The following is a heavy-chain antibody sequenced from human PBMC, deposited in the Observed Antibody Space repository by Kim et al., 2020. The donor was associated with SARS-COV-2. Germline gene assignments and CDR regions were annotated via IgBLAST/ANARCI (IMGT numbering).Heavy chain of an antibody. CDR3: ARGEIDVKPPTVVTSYYFGY. CDR2: IYPGDSDT. J-gene: IGHJ4*02. V-gene: IGHV5-51*01. D-gene: IGHD4-17*01. CDR1: GYSFTSYW. Sequence: GESLKISCKGSGYSFTSYWIGWVRQMPGKGLEWMGIIYPGDSDTRYSPSFQGQVTISADKSISTAYLQWSSLKASDTAMYYCARGEIDVKPPTVVTSYYFGYWGQGTLVTVSP.